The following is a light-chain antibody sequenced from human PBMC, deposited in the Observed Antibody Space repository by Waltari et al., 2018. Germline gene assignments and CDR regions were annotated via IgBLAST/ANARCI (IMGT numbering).Light chain of an antibody. J-gene: IGKJ2*01. CDR3: QQYNEWPYT. V-gene: IGKV3-15*01. Sequence: ETIMTQSPVTLSVSPGESATLSCRASKNIGNNLAWYQQTTGQAPRRLLYVTSSRSTGIPGRFFGAGSGTDFTLTISSLQSEDFGVYYCQQYNEWPYTFGQGTKVDLK. CDR2: VTS. CDR1: KNIGNN.